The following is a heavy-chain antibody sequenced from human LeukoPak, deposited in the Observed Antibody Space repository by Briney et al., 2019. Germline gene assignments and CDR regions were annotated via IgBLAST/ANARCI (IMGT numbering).Heavy chain of an antibody. CDR1: EYTLTELS. J-gene: IGHJ4*02. CDR2: FDPEDGET. D-gene: IGHD2-2*01. Sequence: ASVKVSCKVSEYTLTELSMHWVRQAPGRGLEWMGGFDPEDGETIYAQKFQGRVTMTEDTSTDTAYMELSSLRSEDTAVYYCAAHPPPVVPAATLFDYWGQGTLVTVSS. CDR3: AAHPPPVVPAATLFDY. V-gene: IGHV1-24*01.